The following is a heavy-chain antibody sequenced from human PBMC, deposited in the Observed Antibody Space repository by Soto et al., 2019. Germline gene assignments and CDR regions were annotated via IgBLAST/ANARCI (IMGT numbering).Heavy chain of an antibody. Sequence: QVHLVESGGGVIQPGRSLRLSCEASGFAFDTYGMHWIRQGAGQGLEWVATMSYDGSKIYYRDSVRGRFSISRDDSKRTLYVQMNSLRAEDTAVYYCAKDRDPYYYYYLMDVWGQGTTVTVSS. CDR2: MSYDGSKI. J-gene: IGHJ6*02. V-gene: IGHV3-30*18. CDR1: GFAFDTYG. CDR3: AKDRDPYYYYYLMDV.